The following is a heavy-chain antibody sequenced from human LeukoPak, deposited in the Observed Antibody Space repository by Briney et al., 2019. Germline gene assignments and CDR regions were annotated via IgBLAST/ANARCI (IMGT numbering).Heavy chain of an antibody. D-gene: IGHD3-16*01. CDR2: VYYDGIN. V-gene: IGHV4-39*07. CDR3: ARILRWGPY. CDR1: GGSINNTLFY. Sequence: PSETLSLTCTVSGGSINNTLFYWGWIRQPPGKGLEWIGTVYYDGINYSSPSLKSRVATSVDTSKNQFSLRLSSVTAADTAVYYCARILRWGPYWSQGILVTVSS. J-gene: IGHJ4*02.